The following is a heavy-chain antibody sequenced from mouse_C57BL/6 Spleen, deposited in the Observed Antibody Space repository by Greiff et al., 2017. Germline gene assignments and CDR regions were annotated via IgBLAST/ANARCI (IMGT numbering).Heavy chain of an antibody. V-gene: IGHV1-50*01. CDR1: GYTFTSYW. CDR3: ARPSHNGSSPLYFDY. CDR2: IDPSDSYT. J-gene: IGHJ2*01. Sequence: QVQLQQPGAELVKPGASVKLSCKASGYTFTSYWMQWVKQRPGQGLEWIGEIDPSDSYTNYNQKFKGKATLTVDTSSSTAYMQLSSLTSEDSAVYYCARPSHNGSSPLYFDYWGQGTTLSV. D-gene: IGHD1-1*01.